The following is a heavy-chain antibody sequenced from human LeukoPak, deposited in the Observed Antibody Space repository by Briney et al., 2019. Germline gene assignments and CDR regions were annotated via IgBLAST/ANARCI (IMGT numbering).Heavy chain of an antibody. Sequence: VASVKVSCKASGGTFSSYAISWVRQAPGQGLEWMGGIIPIFGTANYAQKFQGRVTITADESTSTAYMELSSLRSEDTAVYYCAGLTYCSSTSCYSWFDPWGQGTLVTVSS. CDR3: AGLTYCSSTSCYSWFDP. CDR1: GGTFSSYA. D-gene: IGHD2-2*02. V-gene: IGHV1-69*01. J-gene: IGHJ5*02. CDR2: IIPIFGTA.